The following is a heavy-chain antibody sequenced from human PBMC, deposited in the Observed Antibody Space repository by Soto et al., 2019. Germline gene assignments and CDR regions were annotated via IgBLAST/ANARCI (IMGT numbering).Heavy chain of an antibody. Sequence: EVQLSESGGGLVQPGGSLRLSCAASGFTFSSYAMTWVRQAPGKGLEYVSSITGSGAGTFYADSVKGRFTISRDNSKNTVYLPLSSLRAEDTAIYFCAKDPNGDYVGAFESWGQGSLVTVSS. CDR1: GFTFSSYA. V-gene: IGHV3-23*01. CDR3: AKDPNGDYVGAFES. J-gene: IGHJ4*02. D-gene: IGHD4-17*01. CDR2: ITGSGAGT.